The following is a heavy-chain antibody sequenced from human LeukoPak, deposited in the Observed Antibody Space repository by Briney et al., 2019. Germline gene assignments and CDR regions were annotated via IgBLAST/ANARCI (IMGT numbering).Heavy chain of an antibody. D-gene: IGHD4-17*01. CDR3: ARDALGEVVDY. Sequence: ASVKVSCKASGYTFTGYYMHWVRQAPGQGLEWMGWINPNSGGTNYAQKFQGWVTMTRDTSISTAYMELGRLRSDDTAVYYCARDALGEVVDYWGQGTLVTVSS. CDR1: GYTFTGYY. J-gene: IGHJ4*02. V-gene: IGHV1-2*04. CDR2: INPNSGGT.